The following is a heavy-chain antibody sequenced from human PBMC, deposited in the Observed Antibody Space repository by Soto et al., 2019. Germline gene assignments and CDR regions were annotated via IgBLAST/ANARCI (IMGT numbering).Heavy chain of an antibody. V-gene: IGHV4-34*01. Sequence: SETLSLTCAVNGGSFSGYYWSWIRQPPGKGLEWIGEINHSGSTKYNPSLKSRVTMSVDTSKNQFSLRLTSVTAADTAVYYCARDLWVEPELYYYGMDVWGQGTTVTVSS. CDR1: GGSFSGYY. D-gene: IGHD1-1*01. CDR2: INHSGST. CDR3: ARDLWVEPELYYYGMDV. J-gene: IGHJ6*02.